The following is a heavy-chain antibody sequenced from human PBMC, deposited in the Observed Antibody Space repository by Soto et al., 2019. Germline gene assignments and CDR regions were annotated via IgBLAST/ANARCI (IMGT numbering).Heavy chain of an antibody. CDR2: ISSSSSYI. V-gene: IGHV3-21*01. J-gene: IGHJ3*02. D-gene: IGHD2-15*01. CDR1: GFTFSSYS. CDR3: AREEYCSGGSCYFRMWGAFDI. Sequence: GGSLRLSCAASGFTFSSYSMNWVRQAPGKGLEWVSSISSSSSYIYYADSVKGRFTISRDNAKNSLYLQMNSLRAEDTAVYYCAREEYCSGGSCYFRMWGAFDIWGQGTMVNVSS.